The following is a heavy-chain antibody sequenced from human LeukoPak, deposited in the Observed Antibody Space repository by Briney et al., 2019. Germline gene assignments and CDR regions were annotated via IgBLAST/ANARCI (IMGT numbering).Heavy chain of an antibody. J-gene: IGHJ5*02. CDR3: ARGAPIRVAVAATFDP. Sequence: GASVKVFCKTSGFTFTTYTMHWVRQAPGQRLEWMGWINAANGNTQYSQKFQGRVTITRDTSASTAYMELSSLRSEDTAVYYCARGAPIRVAVAATFDPWGQGTLVTVPS. V-gene: IGHV1-3*01. CDR1: GFTFTTYT. D-gene: IGHD6-19*01. CDR2: INAANGNT.